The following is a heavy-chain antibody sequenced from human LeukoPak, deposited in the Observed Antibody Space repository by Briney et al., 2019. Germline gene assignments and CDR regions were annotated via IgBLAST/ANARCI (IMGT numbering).Heavy chain of an antibody. V-gene: IGHV3-30-3*01. D-gene: IGHD3-22*01. CDR1: GFTFSNHA. Sequence: GGSLRLSCAASGFTFSNHAIHWVRQAPGKGLEWVAVISYDGSDKYYADFARGRITISRDNSKNTLSLQMDSLRAEDTAVYYCARDYSSGYRGGFDYWGQGTLVTVSS. J-gene: IGHJ4*02. CDR2: ISYDGSDK. CDR3: ARDYSSGYRGGFDY.